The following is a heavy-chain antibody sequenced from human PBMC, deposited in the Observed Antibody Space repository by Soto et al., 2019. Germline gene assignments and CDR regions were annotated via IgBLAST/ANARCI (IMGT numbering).Heavy chain of an antibody. Sequence: EVQLVESGGGLVQPGGSLRLSCAASGFTFSSYAMHWVRQAPGKGLEYVSAISSNGGSTYYANSVKGRFTISRDNSKNTLYLQMGSLRAEDMAVYYCARRRHSGYDWGYYFDYWGQGTLVTVSS. D-gene: IGHD5-12*01. V-gene: IGHV3-64*01. CDR1: GFTFSSYA. J-gene: IGHJ4*02. CDR3: ARRRHSGYDWGYYFDY. CDR2: ISSNGGST.